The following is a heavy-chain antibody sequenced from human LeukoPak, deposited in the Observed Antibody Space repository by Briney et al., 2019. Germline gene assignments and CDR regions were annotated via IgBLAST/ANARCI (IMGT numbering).Heavy chain of an antibody. D-gene: IGHD3-10*01. V-gene: IGHV4-34*01. CDR3: ARQSGRYGSGSYYYYYYYMDV. Sequence: PSETLSLTCAVYGGSFSGYYWSWIRQPPGKGLEWIGEINHSGSTNYNPSLKSRVTISVDTSKNQFSLKLSSVTAADTAVYYCARQSGRYGSGSYYYYYYYMDVWGKGTTVTISS. CDR1: GGSFSGYY. CDR2: INHSGST. J-gene: IGHJ6*03.